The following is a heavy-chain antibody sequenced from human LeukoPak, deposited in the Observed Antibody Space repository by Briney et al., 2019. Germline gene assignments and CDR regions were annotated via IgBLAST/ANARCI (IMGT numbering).Heavy chain of an antibody. V-gene: IGHV3-48*03. J-gene: IGHJ6*03. D-gene: IGHD2-2*02. CDR2: ISRSGSTI. Sequence: PGGSLRLSCAASRFTFSSYEMNWVRPAPGKGLEWVSYISRSGSTIYYADSVKGRFTISRDNAKNSLYVQMNSLRAEDTAVYYCARGVPGYCSGTSCYKDYYYMDVWGKGTTVTVSS. CDR3: ARGVPGYCSGTSCYKDYYYMDV. CDR1: RFTFSSYE.